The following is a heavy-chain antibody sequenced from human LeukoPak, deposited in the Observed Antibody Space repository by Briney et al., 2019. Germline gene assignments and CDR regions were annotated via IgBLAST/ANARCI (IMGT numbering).Heavy chain of an antibody. V-gene: IGHV1-2*02. J-gene: IGHJ6*03. CDR1: GYTFTAYY. CDR3: AKTDFSYYYMDV. CDR2: INPNSGGT. D-gene: IGHD3-3*01. Sequence: ASVKVSCKASGYTFTAYYMHWVRQAPGQGLEWMGWINPNSGGTNYAQKFQGRVTMTRDTSISTAYTELSRLRSDDTAVYYCAKTDFSYYYMDVWGKGTTVTASS.